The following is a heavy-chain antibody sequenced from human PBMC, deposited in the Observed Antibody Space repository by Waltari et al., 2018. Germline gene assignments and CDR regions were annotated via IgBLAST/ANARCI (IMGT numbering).Heavy chain of an antibody. V-gene: IGHV4-34*01. D-gene: IGHD6-6*01. CDR1: GGSFSGYY. J-gene: IGHJ6*03. CDR3: ARGRKAARRVGGYYYYMDV. Sequence: VQLQQWGAGLLKPSETLSLTCAVYGGSFSGYYWSWIRQPPGKGLEWIGEINHSGSTNYNPSLKSRVTISVDTSKNQFSLKLSSVTAADTAVYYCARGRKAARRVGGYYYYMDVWGKGTTVTVSS. CDR2: INHSGST.